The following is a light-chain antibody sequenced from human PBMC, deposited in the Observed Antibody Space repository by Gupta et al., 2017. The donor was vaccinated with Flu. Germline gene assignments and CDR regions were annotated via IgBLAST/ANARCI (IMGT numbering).Light chain of an antibody. CDR3: LQHNSYPLT. CDR2: AAS. V-gene: IGKV1-17*01. J-gene: IGKJ5*01. CDR1: QDIRND. Sequence: PSSLSASVGDRVTITCRARQDIRNDLGWYQQKSGKAPKRLIYAASSLASGVPSRFSGSGFGTEFTLTIQRPQPEDFATYYCLQHNSYPLTFGQGTRMEIK.